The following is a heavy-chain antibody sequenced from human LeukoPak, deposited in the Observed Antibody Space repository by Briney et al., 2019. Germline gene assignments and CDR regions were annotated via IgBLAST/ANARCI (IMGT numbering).Heavy chain of an antibody. D-gene: IGHD6-19*01. J-gene: IGHJ4*02. CDR1: GGSISSSSYY. CDR2: IYYSGST. Sequence: SETLSLTCTVSGGSISSSSYYWGWIRQPPGKGLEWIGSIYYSGSTYYNPSLKSRVTISVDTSKNQFSLKLSSVTAADTAVYYCASNRYSSGWKYLDYWGQGTLVTVSS. CDR3: ASNRYSSGWKYLDY. V-gene: IGHV4-39*01.